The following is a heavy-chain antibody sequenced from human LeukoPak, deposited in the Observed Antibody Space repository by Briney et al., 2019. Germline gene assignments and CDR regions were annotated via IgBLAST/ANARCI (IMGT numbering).Heavy chain of an antibody. Sequence: GRSLRLSCAASGFTFSSYAMHWVRQAPGKGLEWVAVTSYDGSNKYYADSVKGRFTISRDNSKNTLYLQMNSLRAEDTAVYYCASPIAAAGTGRFDYWGQGTLVTVSS. J-gene: IGHJ4*02. CDR1: GFTFSSYA. CDR3: ASPIAAAGTGRFDY. D-gene: IGHD6-13*01. CDR2: TSYDGSNK. V-gene: IGHV3-30*01.